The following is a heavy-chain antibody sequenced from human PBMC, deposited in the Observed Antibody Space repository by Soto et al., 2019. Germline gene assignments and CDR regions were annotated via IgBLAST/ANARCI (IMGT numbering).Heavy chain of an antibody. D-gene: IGHD3-22*01. CDR2: ISSSSSYI. V-gene: IGHV3-21*01. J-gene: IGHJ3*02. CDR1: GFTFSSYS. CDR3: ARDPSYYDSSGYYYPDAFDI. Sequence: PGGSLRLSCAASGFTFSSYSMNWVRQAPGKGLEWVSSISSSSSYIYYADSVKGRFTISRDNAKNSLYLQMNSLRAEDTAVYYCARDPSYYDSSGYYYPDAFDIWGQGTMVTVSS.